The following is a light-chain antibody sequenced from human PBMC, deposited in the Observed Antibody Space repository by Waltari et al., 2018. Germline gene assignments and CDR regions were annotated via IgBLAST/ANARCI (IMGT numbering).Light chain of an antibody. CDR2: GAS. Sequence: EIVLTQSPGTLSLSPGERATLSFRASQSVSSSYLAWYQQKHGHAPRLLIYGASSRATGIPDRFSGSGSGTDFTLTISRLEPEDFAVYYCQQYGSSPWTFGQGTKVEIK. V-gene: IGKV3-20*01. CDR3: QQYGSSPWT. CDR1: QSVSSSY. J-gene: IGKJ1*01.